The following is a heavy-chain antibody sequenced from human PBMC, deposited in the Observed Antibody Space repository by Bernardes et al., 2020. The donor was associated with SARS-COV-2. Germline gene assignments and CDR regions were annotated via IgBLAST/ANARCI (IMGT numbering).Heavy chain of an antibody. CDR3: SRPAGARHTLDV. J-gene: IGHJ6*02. D-gene: IGHD6-6*01. Sequence: SLRLSCAASGLTFTTSAIHWVRQASGKGLQWVGRIRARSNNYATSYGASLRGRFTISRDDSKSTAFLQMNSLKTDDTAVYYCSRPAGARHTLDVWGRGTTVIVSS. CDR1: GLTFTTSA. CDR2: IRARSNNYAT. V-gene: IGHV3-73*01.